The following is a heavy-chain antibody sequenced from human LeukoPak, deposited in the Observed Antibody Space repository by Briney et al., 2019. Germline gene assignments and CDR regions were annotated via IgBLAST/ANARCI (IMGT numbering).Heavy chain of an antibody. CDR1: GFTFSSYW. Sequence: PGGSLRLSCAASGFTFSSYWMHWVRQAPGKGLVWVSRIKSDGSTTNYADSVKGRFTISRDNAENTLYLQMNSPRVEDTAVYYCTRRVSTTRWFDPWGQGTLVTVSS. V-gene: IGHV3-74*01. D-gene: IGHD2-15*01. CDR2: IKSDGSTT. J-gene: IGHJ5*02. CDR3: TRRVSTTRWFDP.